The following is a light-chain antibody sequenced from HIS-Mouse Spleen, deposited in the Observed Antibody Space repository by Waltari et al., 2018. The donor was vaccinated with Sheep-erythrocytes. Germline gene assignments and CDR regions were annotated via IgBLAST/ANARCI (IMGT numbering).Light chain of an antibody. CDR3: MQGT. J-gene: IGKJ2*01. CDR1: QSLVHSDGNTY. V-gene: IGKV2-30*02. Sequence: DVVMTRSPLSLPVTLGQPASISCRSSQSLVHSDGNTYLNWFQQRPGQSPRRLIYKVSNRDSGVPDRVSGSGSGTDFTLKISRVEAEDVGVYYCMQGTFGQGTKLEIK. CDR2: KVS.